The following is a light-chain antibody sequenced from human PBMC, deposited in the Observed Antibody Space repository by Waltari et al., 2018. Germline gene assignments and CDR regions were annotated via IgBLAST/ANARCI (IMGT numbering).Light chain of an antibody. Sequence: LVLTQSPGTLSLSPGERATLSCRASQSVSSSYLGWYQQKPGQAPRLLIYGASSRATGIPDRFSGSGSGTDFTLTISRLEPEDFAVYYCQQYGSSPETFGQGTKVEIK. J-gene: IGKJ1*01. CDR2: GAS. CDR1: QSVSSSY. CDR3: QQYGSSPET. V-gene: IGKV3-20*01.